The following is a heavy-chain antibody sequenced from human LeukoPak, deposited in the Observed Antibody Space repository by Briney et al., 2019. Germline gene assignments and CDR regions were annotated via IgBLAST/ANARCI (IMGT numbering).Heavy chain of an antibody. CDR3: AREATVVGATII. Sequence: SETLSLTCTVSNGSVSTYYWSWIRQSAGKGLEWIGHISATGSTTYNPSLKSRVTVSVDTSKNQFSLKLSSVTAADTAVYYCAREATVVGATIIWGQGTLVIVSS. V-gene: IGHV4-4*07. CDR1: NGSVSTYY. J-gene: IGHJ4*02. D-gene: IGHD1-26*01. CDR2: ISATGST.